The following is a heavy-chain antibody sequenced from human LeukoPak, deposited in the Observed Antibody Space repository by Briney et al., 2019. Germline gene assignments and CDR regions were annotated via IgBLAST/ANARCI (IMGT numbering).Heavy chain of an antibody. CDR3: ARNFRTDIRIDY. V-gene: IGHV4-39*01. J-gene: IGHJ4*02. D-gene: IGHD3/OR15-3a*01. Sequence: SETLSLTCTVSGGSTSSSGYYWGWVRQPPGKGLEWIGSIYYTGSTYFSPSLKSRVAISVDTSKSQFSLKLSSVTAADTAVYFCARNFRTDIRIDYWGQGTLVTVSP. CDR1: GGSTSSSGYY. CDR2: IYYTGST.